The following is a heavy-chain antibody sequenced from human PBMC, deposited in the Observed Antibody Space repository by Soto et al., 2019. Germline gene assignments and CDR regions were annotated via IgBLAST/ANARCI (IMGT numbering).Heavy chain of an antibody. CDR2: ISYDGSNK. Sequence: GGSLRLSCAASGFTFSSYGMHWVRQAPGKGLEWVAVISYDGSNKYYADSVKGRFTISRDNSENTLYLQMNSLRAEDTAVYYCAKDGREGGFDYWGQGTLVTVSS. J-gene: IGHJ4*02. D-gene: IGHD2-15*01. CDR3: AKDGREGGFDY. V-gene: IGHV3-30*18. CDR1: GFTFSSYG.